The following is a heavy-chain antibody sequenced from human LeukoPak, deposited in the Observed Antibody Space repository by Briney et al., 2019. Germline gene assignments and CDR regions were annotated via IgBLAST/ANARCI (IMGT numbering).Heavy chain of an antibody. CDR3: AKDQDLVIVATNFDY. Sequence: GGSLRLSCAASGFTFSSYSMNWVRQAPGKGLEWVSAISGSGGSTYYADSVKGRFTISRDNSKNTLYLQMNSLRAEDTAVYYCAKDQDLVIVATNFDYWGQGTLVTVSS. J-gene: IGHJ4*02. CDR1: GFTFSSYS. CDR2: ISGSGGST. V-gene: IGHV3-23*01. D-gene: IGHD5-12*01.